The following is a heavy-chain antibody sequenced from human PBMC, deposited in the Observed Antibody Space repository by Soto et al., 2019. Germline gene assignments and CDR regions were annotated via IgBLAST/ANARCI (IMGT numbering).Heavy chain of an antibody. CDR3: ARGRYGDY. CDR2: ISAHNGNT. J-gene: IGHJ4*02. V-gene: IGHV1-18*01. D-gene: IGHD1-1*01. CDR1: RYAFTTYG. Sequence: QVHLVQSGAEVKKPGASVKVSCKGSRYAFTTYGITWVRQAPGQGLEWMGWISAHNGNTNYAQKLQGRVTVTRDTSTSTAYMDLRSLRSDDTAVYYCARGRYGDYWGQGALVTVSS.